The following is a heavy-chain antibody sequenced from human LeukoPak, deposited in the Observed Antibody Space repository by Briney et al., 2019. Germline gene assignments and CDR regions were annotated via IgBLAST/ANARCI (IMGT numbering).Heavy chain of an antibody. CDR2: ISRSSTTI. Sequence: GGSLRLSCAPSGFTFSRHGMHWVRQAPGKGLEWVSYISRSSTTIYYADSVKGRFTISRDNAKNSLYLQMNSLRAEDTAVYHCATDYYDSSGYYTGSYWGQGTLVTVSS. V-gene: IGHV3-48*01. D-gene: IGHD3-22*01. J-gene: IGHJ4*02. CDR1: GFTFSRHG. CDR3: ATDYYDSSGYYTGSY.